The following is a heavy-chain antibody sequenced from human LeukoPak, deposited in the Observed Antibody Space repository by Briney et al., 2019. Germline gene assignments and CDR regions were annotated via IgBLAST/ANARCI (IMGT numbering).Heavy chain of an antibody. CDR1: GFNFSNAW. V-gene: IGHV3-15*01. CDR2: IKSKSADGTA. Sequence: GGSLRLSCAASGFNFSNAWMSWVRQAPGKELEWIGRIKSKSADGTADYAAFVKGRFTISRDDSKNTLFLQMNSLKSEDTAVYYCATVRVNFFDHWGQGALVTVSS. J-gene: IGHJ4*02. CDR3: ATVRVNFFDH. D-gene: IGHD3-10*01.